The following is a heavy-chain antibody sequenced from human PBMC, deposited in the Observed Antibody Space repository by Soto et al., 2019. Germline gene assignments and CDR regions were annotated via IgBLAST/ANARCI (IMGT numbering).Heavy chain of an antibody. CDR2: IYYSGST. D-gene: IGHD4-17*01. Sequence: SETLSLTCTVSGGSISSYYWSWIRQPPGKGLEWIGYIYYSGSTNYNPSLRSRVTISVDTSKNQFSLKLSSVTAADTAVYYCARVAYGDYDHFYYYMDVWGKGTTVTVSS. CDR1: GGSISSYY. V-gene: IGHV4-59*01. J-gene: IGHJ6*03. CDR3: ARVAYGDYDHFYYYMDV.